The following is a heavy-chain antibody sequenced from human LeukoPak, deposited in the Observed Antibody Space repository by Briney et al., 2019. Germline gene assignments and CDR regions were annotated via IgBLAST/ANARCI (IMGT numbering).Heavy chain of an antibody. CDR2: VKPDSCAT. Sequence: GASVTVSFKTSGYVFTAYYIHWVRQAPAQGLEWLGFVKPDSCATNSAHELQGRVSITSDASATNASMELSGLTSDDTALYFCARERPTVLTRIRGIATAPDHWGQGTLVTVSS. D-gene: IGHD3-10*01. CDR1: GYVFTAYY. CDR3: ARERPTVLTRIRGIATAPDH. V-gene: IGHV1-2*02. J-gene: IGHJ5*02.